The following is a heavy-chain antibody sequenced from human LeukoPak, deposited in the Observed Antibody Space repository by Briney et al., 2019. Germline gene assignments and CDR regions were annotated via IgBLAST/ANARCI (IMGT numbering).Heavy chain of an antibody. Sequence: ASVKVSCKASGGTFSSYAISWVRQAPGQGLEWMGGIIPIFGTANYAQKFQGRVTITTDESTSTAYMELSSLRSEDTAVYYCAEVAAAGPRAYFDYWGQGTLVTVSS. V-gene: IGHV1-69*05. J-gene: IGHJ4*02. CDR3: AEVAAAGPRAYFDY. CDR2: IIPIFGTA. D-gene: IGHD6-13*01. CDR1: GGTFSSYA.